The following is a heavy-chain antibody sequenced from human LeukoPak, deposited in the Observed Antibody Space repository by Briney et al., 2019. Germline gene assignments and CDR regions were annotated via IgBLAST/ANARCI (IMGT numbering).Heavy chain of an antibody. D-gene: IGHD6-19*01. J-gene: IGHJ4*02. V-gene: IGHV3-7*01. CDR1: GFSFNSDW. CDR2: IKHDESEK. Sequence: PGGSLRLSCAASGFSFNSDWMDWVRQAPGKGLEWVANIKHDESEKNYLDSVKGRFTISRDNAQNSLYLQMNSLRAEDTAVYYCAREGQWLVLDYWGQGTLVTVSS. CDR3: AREGQWLVLDY.